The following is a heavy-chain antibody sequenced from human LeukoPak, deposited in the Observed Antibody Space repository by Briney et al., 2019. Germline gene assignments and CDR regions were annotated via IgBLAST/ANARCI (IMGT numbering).Heavy chain of an antibody. Sequence: PGGSLRLSCAASGFNFITAAMTWVRQAPGKGLEWVSLIGSSGGSTYYADSVKGRFTISRDNAKNSLYLQMNSLRAEDTAVYYCARDCSSTSCYVFWEPGYGMDVWGQGTTVTVSS. D-gene: IGHD2-2*01. J-gene: IGHJ6*02. CDR2: IGSSGGST. CDR1: GFNFITAA. V-gene: IGHV3-23*01. CDR3: ARDCSSTSCYVFWEPGYGMDV.